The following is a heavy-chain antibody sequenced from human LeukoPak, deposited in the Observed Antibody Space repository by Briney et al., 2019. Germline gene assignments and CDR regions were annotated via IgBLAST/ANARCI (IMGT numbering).Heavy chain of an antibody. CDR1: GFTFSSYA. V-gene: IGHV3-23*01. Sequence: PGGSLRLSCAASGFTFSSYAMSWVRQAPGKGLEWVSAISGSGGSTYYADSVKGRFTISRDNSKNTLYLQMNSLRAEDTAVYYCAKDDTPDFWSGYWVQGYFQHWGQGTLVTASS. CDR3: AKDDTPDFWSGYWVQGYFQH. CDR2: ISGSGGST. D-gene: IGHD3-3*01. J-gene: IGHJ1*01.